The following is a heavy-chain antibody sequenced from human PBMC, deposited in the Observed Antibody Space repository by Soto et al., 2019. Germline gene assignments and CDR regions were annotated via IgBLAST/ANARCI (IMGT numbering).Heavy chain of an antibody. D-gene: IGHD3-10*01. Sequence: EAQLVESGGGLVEPGGSLRLSCAASGFGFSNAWMNWVRQTPGKGLEWVGRIISKADGGAIYYTAPVKGRFTISRDDSRNTLYLQMNSLKIEDTAVYFCVTDRGSDYWGQGTLVTVSS. CDR1: GFGFSNAW. CDR3: VTDRGSDY. CDR2: IISKADGGAI. V-gene: IGHV3-15*07. J-gene: IGHJ4*01.